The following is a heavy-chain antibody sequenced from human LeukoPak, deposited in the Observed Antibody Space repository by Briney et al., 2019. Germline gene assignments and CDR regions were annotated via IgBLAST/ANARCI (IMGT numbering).Heavy chain of an antibody. J-gene: IGHJ4*02. CDR3: ARHESKYSSGWYYFDY. D-gene: IGHD6-19*01. Sequence: SETLSLTCAVYGGSFSGSYWSWIRPPPGKGLEWIGEINHSGSTNYNPSLKSRVTISVDTSKNQFSLKLSSVTAADTAVYYCARHESKYSSGWYYFDYWGQGTLVTVSS. CDR1: GGSFSGSY. CDR2: INHSGST. V-gene: IGHV4-34*01.